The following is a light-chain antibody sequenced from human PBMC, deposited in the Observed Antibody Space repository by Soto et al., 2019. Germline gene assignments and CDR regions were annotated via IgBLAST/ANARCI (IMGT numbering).Light chain of an antibody. CDR1: QSVLYSSNNKNY. Sequence: DIVMTPSPDSLAVSLGERATINCKSSQSVLYSSNNKNYLAWYQQKPGQPPKLLIYWASTRESGVPDRFSGSGSGTDFTLTSSSLQAEDVAVYYCQQYYSTPPTFGQGTKLEIK. J-gene: IGKJ2*01. CDR3: QQYYSTPPT. CDR2: WAS. V-gene: IGKV4-1*01.